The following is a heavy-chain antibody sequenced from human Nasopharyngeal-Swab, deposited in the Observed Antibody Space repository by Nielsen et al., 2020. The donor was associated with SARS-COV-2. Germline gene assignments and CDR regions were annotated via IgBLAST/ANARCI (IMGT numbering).Heavy chain of an antibody. CDR3: ATMVRGASLDY. CDR1: GGSVSSGSYY. V-gene: IGHV4-61*01. D-gene: IGHD3-10*01. Sequence: SETLSLTCTVSGGSVSSGSYYWSWIRQPPGKGLEWIGYIYSSGSTNYNPSLKSRVTISVDTSKNQFSLKLNSVTAADTAVYYCATMVRGASLDYWGQGTLVTVSS. J-gene: IGHJ4*02. CDR2: IYSSGST.